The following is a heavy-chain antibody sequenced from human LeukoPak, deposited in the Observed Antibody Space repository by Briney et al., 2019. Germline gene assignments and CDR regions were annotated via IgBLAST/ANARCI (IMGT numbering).Heavy chain of an antibody. V-gene: IGHV3-53*01. CDR1: GFTVSSNY. D-gene: IGHD6-19*01. CDR2: IYSGGST. Sequence: GGSLRLSCAASGFTVSSNYMSWVRQAPGKGLEWVSVIYSGGSTYYADSVKGRFTISRDNSKNTLYLQMNSLRAEDTAVYYCATMAVAGKFDPWGQGTLVTVSS. J-gene: IGHJ5*02. CDR3: ATMAVAGKFDP.